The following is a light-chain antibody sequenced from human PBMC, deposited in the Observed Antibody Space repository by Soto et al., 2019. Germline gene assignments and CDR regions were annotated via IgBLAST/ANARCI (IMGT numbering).Light chain of an antibody. J-gene: IGKJ1*01. V-gene: IGKV1-9*01. CDR1: QGISSY. CDR3: QQLNSYPRT. CDR2: AAS. Sequence: IQLTQSPSSLSASVGDRVTITCRASQGISSYLAWYQQKPGKAPKLLIYAASTLQSGVPSRFSGSGSGQDFTLTTSSLQPEDFATYYCQQLNSYPRTFGQGTKVEIK.